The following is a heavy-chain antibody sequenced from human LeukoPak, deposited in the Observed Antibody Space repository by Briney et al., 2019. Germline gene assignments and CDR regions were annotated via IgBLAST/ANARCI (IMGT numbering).Heavy chain of an antibody. J-gene: IGHJ4*02. CDR3: AGGGRSIVVVPAATSPPPDY. Sequence: ASVKVSCKASGYTFTGYYMHWVRQAPGQGLEWMGWINPNSGGTNYAQKFQGRVTMTRDTSVSTAYMELSRLRSDDTAVYYCAGGGRSIVVVPAATSPPPDYWGQGTLVTVSS. V-gene: IGHV1-2*02. CDR1: GYTFTGYY. D-gene: IGHD2-2*01. CDR2: INPNSGGT.